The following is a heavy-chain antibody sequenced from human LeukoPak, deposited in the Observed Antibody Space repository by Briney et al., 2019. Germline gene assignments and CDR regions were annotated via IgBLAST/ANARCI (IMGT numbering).Heavy chain of an antibody. CDR1: GFTFSSYA. J-gene: IGHJ4*02. CDR3: AKSWDYYDSSGYYLDY. Sequence: PGGSLRLTCADSGFTFSSYAMSWVRQAPGKGLEWVSAISGSGGSTYYADSVKGRFTISRDNSKNTLYLQMNSLRAEDTAVYYCAKSWDYYDSSGYYLDYWGRGTLVTVSS. D-gene: IGHD3-22*01. CDR2: ISGSGGST. V-gene: IGHV3-23*01.